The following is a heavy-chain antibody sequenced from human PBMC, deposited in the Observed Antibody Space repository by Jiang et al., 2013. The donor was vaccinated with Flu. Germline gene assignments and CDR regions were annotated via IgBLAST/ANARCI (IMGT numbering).Heavy chain of an antibody. CDR3: TRDLVRDVILIPAIYFDY. CDR2: IRNKLYRGTT. D-gene: IGHD2-2*01. CDR1: GFSFGDYA. V-gene: IGHV3-49*03. J-gene: IGHJ4*02. Sequence: VQLLESGGGLVQPGRSLRLSCTASGFSFGDYAVSWLRQAPGKGLEWVGFIRNKLYRGTTDYAASVKGRFTISRDDSKSIAYLQMSSLKTEDTAVYYCTRDLVRDVILIPAIYFDYVGPGTPWSPSPQ.